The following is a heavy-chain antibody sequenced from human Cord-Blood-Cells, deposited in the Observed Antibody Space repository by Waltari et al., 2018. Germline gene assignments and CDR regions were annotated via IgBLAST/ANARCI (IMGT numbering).Heavy chain of an antibody. V-gene: IGHV4-61*01. CDR3: ARDLIAAAGLVSDGMDV. J-gene: IGHJ6*02. Sequence: QVQLQESGPGLVKPSETLSLTCTVSGGSVSSGSYYWSWIRQPPGKGLEWIGYKYYRGRTNYNPTRERRVTVSVDTAKSQFSLKLSSVTAADTAVYYCARDLIAAAGLVSDGMDVWGQGTTVTVSS. CDR1: GGSVSSGSYY. D-gene: IGHD6-13*01. CDR2: KYYRGRT.